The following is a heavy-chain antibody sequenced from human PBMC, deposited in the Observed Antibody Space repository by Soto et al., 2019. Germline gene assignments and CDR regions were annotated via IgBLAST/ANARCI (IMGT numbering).Heavy chain of an antibody. J-gene: IGHJ6*02. Sequence: EVQLVESGGGLIQPGGSLRLSCVVSGFTVSSNYMSWVRQAPGKGLEWVSVIYSGGSTYYADSVKGRFTISRDNSKNTPYLQMNSLTAEDTAVYYCARDRGDYDRDYYYGVDVWGQGTTVTVSS. D-gene: IGHD4-17*01. CDR1: GFTVSSNY. V-gene: IGHV3-53*01. CDR3: ARDRGDYDRDYYYGVDV. CDR2: IYSGGST.